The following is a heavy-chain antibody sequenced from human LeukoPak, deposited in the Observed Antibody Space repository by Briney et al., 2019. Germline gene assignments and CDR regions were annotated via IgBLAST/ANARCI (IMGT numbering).Heavy chain of an antibody. V-gene: IGHV4-59*01. J-gene: IGHJ4*02. CDR1: GGSFSGYY. D-gene: IGHD5-18*01. CDR2: IYYSGST. CDR3: AREAAMVFDY. Sequence: PSETLSLTCAVYGGSFSGYYWSWIRQPPGKGLEWIGYIYYSGSTNYKPSLKSRVTISVDTSKNQFSLKLSSVTAADTAVYYCAREAAMVFDYWGQGTLVTVSS.